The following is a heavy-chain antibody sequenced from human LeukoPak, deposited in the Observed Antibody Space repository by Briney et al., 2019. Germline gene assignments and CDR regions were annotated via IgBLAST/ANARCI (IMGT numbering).Heavy chain of an antibody. J-gene: IGHJ4*02. CDR2: IHSSGST. V-gene: IGHV4-39*07. Sequence: SETLSLTCTLSGSSISSSGYYWGWIRQPPGKGLEWIGSIHSSGSTYYNPSLKSRVTISVDTSKNQFSLKLSSVTAADTAVYYCARLSRSGWYRGSFDYWGQGTLVTVSS. D-gene: IGHD6-19*01. CDR3: ARLSRSGWYRGSFDY. CDR1: GSSISSSGYY.